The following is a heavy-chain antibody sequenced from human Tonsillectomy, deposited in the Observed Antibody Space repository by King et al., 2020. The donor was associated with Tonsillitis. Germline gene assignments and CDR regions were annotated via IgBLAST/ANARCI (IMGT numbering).Heavy chain of an antibody. Sequence: VQLVESGGGVVQPGRSLRLSCAASGFKFSSHAMFWVRQTPGKGLEWVALISFEEGNAYYADSLKGRFSISRDNSKNTLYLQMNSLRVEDTAVYYCARSVLGYSTHPDYWGQGTLVTVSS. V-gene: IGHV3-30-3*01. CDR2: ISFEEGNA. J-gene: IGHJ4*02. CDR1: GFKFSSHA. CDR3: ARSVLGYSTHPDY. D-gene: IGHD2-8*02.